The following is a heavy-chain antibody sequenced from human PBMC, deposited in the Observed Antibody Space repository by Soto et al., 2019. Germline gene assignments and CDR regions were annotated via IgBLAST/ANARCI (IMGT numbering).Heavy chain of an antibody. CDR3: AKASYFPILCCYDYHYDVIDF. D-gene: IGHD2-8*01. V-gene: IGHV3-23*01. CDR1: GFTFSSYA. CDR2: ISGSGGST. J-gene: IGHJ6*02. Sequence: GEYLRLSCAASGFTFSSYAMSWVRQAPGKGLEWVSAISGSGGSTYYADSVKGRFTISRDNSKNTLYLQMNSLRAEDTAVYYCAKASYFPILCCYDYHYDVIDFCGQGSTVTVS.